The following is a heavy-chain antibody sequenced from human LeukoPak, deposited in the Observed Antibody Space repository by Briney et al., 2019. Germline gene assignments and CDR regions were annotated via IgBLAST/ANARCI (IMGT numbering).Heavy chain of an antibody. CDR1: GGSISSGGYS. D-gene: IGHD2-15*01. J-gene: IGHJ2*01. Sequence: PSETLSLTCAVSGGSISSGGYSWSWIRQPPGKGLEWIGCIYHSGSTYYNPSLKSRVTISVNRSKNQFSLKLSSVTAADTAVYYCASAHCSGGSCYGWRYFDLWGRSTLVTVSS. CDR2: IYHSGST. CDR3: ASAHCSGGSCYGWRYFDL. V-gene: IGHV4-30-2*01.